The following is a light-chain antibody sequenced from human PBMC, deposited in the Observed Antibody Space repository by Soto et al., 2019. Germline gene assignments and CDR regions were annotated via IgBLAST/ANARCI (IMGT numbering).Light chain of an antibody. Sequence: EIVLTQSPATLSLSPVEKATLSCSASQSVSSNLAWYQQKPGQAPRLLIYGVSSRATGVPDRFSGSGSGTDFTLTISRLEPEDFAVYYCQQYTDWPLTFGQGTKVDIK. J-gene: IGKJ1*01. CDR3: QQYTDWPLT. CDR1: QSVSSN. CDR2: GVS. V-gene: IGKV3-20*01.